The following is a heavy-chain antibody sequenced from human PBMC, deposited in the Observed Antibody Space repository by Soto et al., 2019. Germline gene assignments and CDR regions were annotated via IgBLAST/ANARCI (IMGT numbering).Heavy chain of an antibody. CDR2: INHSGST. J-gene: IGHJ4*02. CDR3: ARKPYYYDRSKRGFFDY. CDR1: GGSFSGYY. D-gene: IGHD3-22*01. Sequence: PSETLSLTCAVYGGSFSGYYWSWIRQPPGKGLEWIGEINHSGSTNYNPSLKSRVTISVDTSKNQFSLKLSSVTAADTAVYYCARKPYYYDRSKRGFFDYWGQGTLV. V-gene: IGHV4-34*01.